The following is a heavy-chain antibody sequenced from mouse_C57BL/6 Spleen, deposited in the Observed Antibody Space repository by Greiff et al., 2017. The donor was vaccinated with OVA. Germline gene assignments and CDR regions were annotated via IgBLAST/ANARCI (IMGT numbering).Heavy chain of an antibody. CDR3: AREGKEQAMDY. Sequence: EVMLVESGGDLVKPGGSLKLSCAASGFTFSSYGMSWVRQTPDKRLEWVATISSGGSYTYYPDSVKGRFTISRDNAKNTLYLQMSSLKSEDTAMYYCAREGKEQAMDYWGQGTSVTVSS. CDR2: ISSGGSYT. CDR1: GFTFSSYG. J-gene: IGHJ4*01. V-gene: IGHV5-6*01.